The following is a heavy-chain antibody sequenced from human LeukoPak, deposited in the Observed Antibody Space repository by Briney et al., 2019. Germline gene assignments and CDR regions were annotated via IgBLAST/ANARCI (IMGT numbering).Heavy chain of an antibody. V-gene: IGHV4-59*01. CDR3: ARDQGTGNWGFSYDWFDP. D-gene: IGHD7-27*01. CDR2: IYYSGST. Sequence: PSETLSLTCTVSGASISSSYWTWIRQPPGKGLEWIGYIYYSGSTNYNPSLKSRVTISVDTSKNQFSLKLTSVTAADTAVYYCARDQGTGNWGFSYDWFDPWGQGTLVTVSS. CDR1: GASISSSY. J-gene: IGHJ5*02.